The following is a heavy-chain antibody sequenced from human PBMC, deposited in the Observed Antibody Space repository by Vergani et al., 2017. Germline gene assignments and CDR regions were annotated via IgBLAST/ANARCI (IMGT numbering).Heavy chain of an antibody. J-gene: IGHJ3*02. V-gene: IGHV3-23*01. CDR1: GFTFSSYA. CDR3: AKDPVLLWFGELVGAFDI. Sequence: EVQLLESGGGLVQPGGSLRLSCAASGFTFSSYAMCWVRQAPGKGLEWVSAISGSGGSTYYADSVKGRFTISRDNSKNTLYLQMNSLRAEDTAVYYCAKDPVLLWFGELVGAFDIWGQGTMVTVSS. D-gene: IGHD3-10*01. CDR2: ISGSGGST.